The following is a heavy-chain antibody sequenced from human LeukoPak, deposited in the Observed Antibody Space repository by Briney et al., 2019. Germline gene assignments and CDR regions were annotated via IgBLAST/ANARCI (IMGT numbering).Heavy chain of an antibody. V-gene: IGHV3-23*01. J-gene: IGHJ4*02. D-gene: IGHD3-9*01. Sequence: GGSLRLSCAASGFTFSSYAMSWVRQAPGMGLEWVSSTSGSGGSEYYADSVKGRYTISRDNSKNTLYLQMNSLRGEDTAVYYCAKNAAPTRYFDWFPIDYWGQGTLATVSS. CDR2: TSGSGGSE. CDR1: GFTFSSYA. CDR3: AKNAAPTRYFDWFPIDY.